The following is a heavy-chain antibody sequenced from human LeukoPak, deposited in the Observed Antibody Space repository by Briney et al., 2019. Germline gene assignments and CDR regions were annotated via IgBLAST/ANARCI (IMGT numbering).Heavy chain of an antibody. V-gene: IGHV3-66*02. Sequence: PGGFLRLSCVASGFSVTSYAVSWVRQAPGKAPEWVSLVYSEGGTHYADSVQGRFITSRDISKNTLYLQMSNLRIEDTGVYRCVGDRAEERAWVEFDPWGQGTVVTVSS. CDR3: VGDRAEERAWVEFDP. J-gene: IGHJ5*02. CDR1: GFSVTSYA. CDR2: VYSEGGT. D-gene: IGHD1-1*01.